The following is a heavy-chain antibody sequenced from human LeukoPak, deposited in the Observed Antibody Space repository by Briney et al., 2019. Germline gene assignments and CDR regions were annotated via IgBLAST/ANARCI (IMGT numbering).Heavy chain of an antibody. D-gene: IGHD6-6*01. CDR2: IYSGGST. J-gene: IGHJ2*01. CDR1: EFTVSSNY. V-gene: IGHV3-53*01. CDR3: ARAYSSSSLYFDL. Sequence: GGSLRLSCAASEFTVSSNYMSWVRQAPGKGLEWVSVIYSGGSTYYADSVKGRFTISRDNSKNTLYLQMNSLRAEDTAVYYCARAYSSSSLYFDLWGRGTLVTVSS.